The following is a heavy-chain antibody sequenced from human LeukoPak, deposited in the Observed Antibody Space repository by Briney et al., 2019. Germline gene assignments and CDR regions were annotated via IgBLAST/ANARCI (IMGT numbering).Heavy chain of an antibody. CDR1: GYTFTSYG. D-gene: IGHD2-15*01. V-gene: IGHV1-18*01. Sequence: ASVKVSCKASGYTFTSYGISWVRQAPGQGLEWMGWISAYNGNTNYAQKLQGRVTMTTDTSTSTAYMELRSLRSDDTAVYYCARDWGCSGGSCYWGSSFDKHYGMDVWGQGTTVTVSS. CDR3: ARDWGCSGGSCYWGSSFDKHYGMDV. J-gene: IGHJ6*02. CDR2: ISAYNGNT.